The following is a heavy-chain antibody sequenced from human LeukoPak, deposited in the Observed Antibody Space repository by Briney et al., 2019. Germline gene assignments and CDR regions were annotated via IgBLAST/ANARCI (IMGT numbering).Heavy chain of an antibody. CDR1: GFTFSSYA. Sequence: GGSLRLSCAASGFTFSSYAMHWVRQAPGKGLEWVAVISYDGSNKYYADSVKGRFTISRGNSKNTLYLQMNSLRAEDTAVYYCARDLYGDYGGGNYYGMDVWGQGTTVTVSS. V-gene: IGHV3-30-3*01. J-gene: IGHJ6*02. D-gene: IGHD4-17*01. CDR3: ARDLYGDYGGGNYYGMDV. CDR2: ISYDGSNK.